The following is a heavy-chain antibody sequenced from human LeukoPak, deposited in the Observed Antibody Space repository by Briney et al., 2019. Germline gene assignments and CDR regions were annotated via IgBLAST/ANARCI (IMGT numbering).Heavy chain of an antibody. CDR3: WTEMRAMVSAYDY. CDR2: IYSGGST. Sequence: PGGSLRLSCAASGFTVTSNYMSWVRQAPGKVLEWVSVIYSGGSTYYADSVKGRLTISTDNSKNTLSLQMKSPKAKDTATYYIWTEMRAMVSAYDYWGQGTLVTVSS. CDR1: GFTVTSNY. V-gene: IGHV3-53*01. D-gene: IGHD5-18*01. J-gene: IGHJ4*02.